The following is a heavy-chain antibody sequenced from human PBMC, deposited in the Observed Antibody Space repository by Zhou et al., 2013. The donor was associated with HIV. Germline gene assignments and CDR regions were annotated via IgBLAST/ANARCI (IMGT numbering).Heavy chain of an antibody. V-gene: IGHV1-24*01. CDR2: YDPKDDDV. CDR3: STDGQWELLSGWPFFDI. Sequence: QVYLVQSGAEVKKPGASVKVSCKVHGYTLSELPIHWSRESPGKGFEWMAYYDPKDDDVIYAQKFKGRVTLTEDTSTDTAYMELSGLTTEDTAKYFCSTDGQWELLSGWPFFDIWGQGTMVFVSS. J-gene: IGHJ3*02. CDR1: GYTLSELP. D-gene: IGHD1-26*01.